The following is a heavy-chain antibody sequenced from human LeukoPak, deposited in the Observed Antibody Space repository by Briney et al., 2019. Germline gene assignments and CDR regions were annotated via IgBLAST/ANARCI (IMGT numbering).Heavy chain of an antibody. CDR1: GFTLNRSW. D-gene: IGHD3-22*01. V-gene: IGHV3-7*01. CDR3: ARDQDYYDSSGYYLFFDS. Sequence: GGSLRLSCAASGFTLNRSWMTWVRQAPGKGLEWEANINQDGSEKYSVDSVKGRFTISRDNDKNLVYLEMHSLRVEDTAVYYCARDQDYYDSSGYYLFFDSWGQGTLVTVSS. CDR2: INQDGSEK. J-gene: IGHJ4*02.